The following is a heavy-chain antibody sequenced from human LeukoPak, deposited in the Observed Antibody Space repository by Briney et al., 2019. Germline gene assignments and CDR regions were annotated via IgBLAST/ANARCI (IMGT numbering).Heavy chain of an antibody. D-gene: IGHD6-13*01. CDR2: IYTSGST. CDR1: GGSISSGSYY. CDR3: ARGVAAAVYDAFDI. Sequence: SETLSLTCTVSGGSISSGSYYWSWIRQPAGKGLEWIGRIYTSGSTNYNPSLKSRVTISVDTSKNQCSLKLSSVTAADTAVYYCARGVAAAVYDAFDIWGQGTMVTVPS. V-gene: IGHV4-61*02. J-gene: IGHJ3*02.